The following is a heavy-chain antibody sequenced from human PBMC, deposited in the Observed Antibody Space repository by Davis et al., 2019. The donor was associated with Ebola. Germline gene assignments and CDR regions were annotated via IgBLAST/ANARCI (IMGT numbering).Heavy chain of an antibody. D-gene: IGHD4-17*01. Sequence: SETLSLTCNVSGSSISDYHWSWIRQPPGKGLEWIGYVLFSGSTNYNPSVKSRVTISVDTSKNQFSLKLSSVTAADTAVYFCARYMTTVTTRSFYGFDVWGQGTTVTVSS. J-gene: IGHJ6*02. V-gene: IGHV4-59*01. CDR2: VLFSGST. CDR1: GSSISDYH. CDR3: ARYMTTVTTRSFYGFDV.